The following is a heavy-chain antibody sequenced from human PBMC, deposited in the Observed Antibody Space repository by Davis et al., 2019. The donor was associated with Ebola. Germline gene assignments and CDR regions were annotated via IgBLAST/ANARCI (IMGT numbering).Heavy chain of an antibody. V-gene: IGHV3-21*01. CDR3: ARGIAVAGYYYYGMDV. J-gene: IGHJ6*04. CDR2: ISSSNSYI. D-gene: IGHD6-19*01. CDR1: GFTFSSYS. Sequence: GESLKISCAASGFTFSSYSMNWVRQAPGKGLEWVSSISSSNSYIYYADSVKGRFTISRDNAKNSLYLQMNSLRDEDTAVYYCARGIAVAGYYYYGMDVWGKGTTVTVSS.